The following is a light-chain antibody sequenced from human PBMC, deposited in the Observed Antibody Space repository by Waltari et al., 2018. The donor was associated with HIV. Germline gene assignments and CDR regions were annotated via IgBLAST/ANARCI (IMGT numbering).Light chain of an antibody. CDR1: QSVFYSSNNKNY. J-gene: IGKJ2*01. V-gene: IGKV4-1*01. CDR3: QQYYSRPPT. Sequence: DIVMTQSPDSLAVSLGERATINCKSSQSVFYSSNNKNYLAWYQRKPGQPPKLLIYWASTRESGVPDRFSGSGSGTDFSLTISSLQAEDVAVYYCQQYYSRPPTFGQVTKLEIK. CDR2: WAS.